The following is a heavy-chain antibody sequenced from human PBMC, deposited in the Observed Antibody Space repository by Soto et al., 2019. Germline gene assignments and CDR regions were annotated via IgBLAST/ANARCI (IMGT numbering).Heavy chain of an antibody. J-gene: IGHJ4*02. D-gene: IGHD5-12*01. CDR2: ISISRSYI. V-gene: IGHV3-21*01. CDR3: ARRYEYKALDY. Sequence: GGSLRLSCVASGFTFSSNWMNWVRRAPGKGLEWVSSISISRSYIYYADSVKGRFTISRDNAKNSLYLQMNSLRAEDTAVYYCARRYEYKALDYWGQGTLVTVSS. CDR1: GFTFSSNW.